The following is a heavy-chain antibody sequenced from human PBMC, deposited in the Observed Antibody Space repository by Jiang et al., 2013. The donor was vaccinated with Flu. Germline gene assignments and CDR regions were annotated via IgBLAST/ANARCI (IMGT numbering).Heavy chain of an antibody. CDR1: GGSISSSSYY. Sequence: SLTCTVSGGSISSSSYYWGWIRQPPGKGLEWIGSIYYSGSTYYNPSLKSRVTISVDTSKNQFSLKLSSVTAADTAVYYCARDAVQGVIITGVGYGMDVWGQGTTVTVSS. V-gene: IGHV4-39*07. D-gene: IGHD3-10*01. J-gene: IGHJ6*02. CDR3: ARDAVQGVIITGVGYGMDV. CDR2: IYYSGST.